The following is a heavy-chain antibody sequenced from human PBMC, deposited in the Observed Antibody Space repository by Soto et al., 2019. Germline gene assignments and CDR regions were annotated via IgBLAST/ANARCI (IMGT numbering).Heavy chain of an antibody. CDR2: IIPILGIA. Sequence: ASVKVSCKASGGTFSSYTISWVRQAPGQGLEWMGRIIPILGIANYAQKFQGRVTITADKSTSTAYMELSSLRSEDTAVYYCASGVGCSSTSCYGGHKNYYGMDVWGQGTTVTVSS. CDR1: GGTFSSYT. D-gene: IGHD2-2*01. CDR3: ASGVGCSSTSCYGGHKNYYGMDV. V-gene: IGHV1-69*02. J-gene: IGHJ6*02.